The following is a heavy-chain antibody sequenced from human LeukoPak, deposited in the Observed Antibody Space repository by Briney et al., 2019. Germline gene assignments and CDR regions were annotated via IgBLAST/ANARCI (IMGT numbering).Heavy chain of an antibody. CDR1: GYTFTSYG. J-gene: IGHJ4*02. V-gene: IGHV1-18*01. D-gene: IGHD3-22*01. CDR2: ISAYNSNT. CDR3: ARDLRYYYDSSGYYEPHYFDL. Sequence: ASVKVSCKASGYTFTSYGISWVRQAPGQGLEWMGWISAYNSNTKYAQKLQGRVTMTTDTSTSTAYMELRSLRSDDTAVYYCARDLRYYYDSSGYYEPHYFDLGGEGTVVSVSS.